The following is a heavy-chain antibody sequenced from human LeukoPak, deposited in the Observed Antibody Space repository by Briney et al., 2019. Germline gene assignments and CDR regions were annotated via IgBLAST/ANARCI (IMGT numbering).Heavy chain of an antibody. J-gene: IGHJ5*02. CDR3: AREAYYYGSSGYLNWFDP. V-gene: IGHV4-61*02. D-gene: IGHD3-22*01. CDR2: IYTSGST. Sequence: PSETLSLTCTVSGGSISSGSYYWSWIRQPAGKGLEWIGRIYTSGSTNYNPSLKSRVTISVDTSKNQFSLKLSSVTAADTAVYYCAREAYYYGSSGYLNWFDPWGQGTLVTVSS. CDR1: GGSISSGSYY.